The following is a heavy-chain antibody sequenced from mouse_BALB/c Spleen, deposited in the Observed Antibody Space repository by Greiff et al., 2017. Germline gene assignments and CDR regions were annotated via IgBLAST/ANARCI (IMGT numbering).Heavy chain of an antibody. CDR3: ARCLIITTVVATDYAMDY. CDR2: INPGSGGT. Sequence: QVHVKQSGAELVRPGTSVKVSCKASGYAFTNYLIEWVKQRPGQGLEWIGVINPGSGGTNYNEKFKGKATLTADKSSSTAYMQLSSLTSDDSAVYFCARCLIITTVVATDYAMDYWGQGTSVTVSS. J-gene: IGHJ4*01. V-gene: IGHV1-54*01. D-gene: IGHD1-1*01. CDR1: GYAFTNYL.